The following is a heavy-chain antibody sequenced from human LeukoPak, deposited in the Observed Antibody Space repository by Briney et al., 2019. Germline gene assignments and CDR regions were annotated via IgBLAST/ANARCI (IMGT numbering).Heavy chain of an antibody. J-gene: IGHJ4*02. D-gene: IGHD1-26*01. V-gene: IGHV3-30-3*01. CDR1: GFTFSSYA. CDR2: ISYDGSNK. Sequence: PGGSLRLSCASSGFTFSSYAMRWVRQAPGKGLEWVAVISYDGSNKYYADSVKGRFTISRDNSKNTLYLQLNSLRAEDTAVYYCARGRGPRETPYDFDYWGQGTLVTVSS. CDR3: ARGRGPRETPYDFDY.